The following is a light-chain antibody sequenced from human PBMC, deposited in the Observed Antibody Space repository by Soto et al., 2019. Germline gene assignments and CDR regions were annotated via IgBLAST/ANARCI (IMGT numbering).Light chain of an antibody. CDR1: SSNIGANYD. CDR2: ANS. CDR3: QSYDSTLSARYV. V-gene: IGLV1-40*01. J-gene: IGLJ1*01. Sequence: QSVLTQPPSVSGAPGQRVTISCTGGSSNIGANYDVHWYQQRPGTAPKLLIFANSNRPSGVPDRFSGSKSGTSASLVITGLQAEDEGDYYCQSYDSTLSARYVFGTGTKVTVL.